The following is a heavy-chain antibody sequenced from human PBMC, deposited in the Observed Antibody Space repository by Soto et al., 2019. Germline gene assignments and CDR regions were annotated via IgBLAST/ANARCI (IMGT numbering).Heavy chain of an antibody. CDR2: INHSGST. CDR3: ASVMIVGATKYGMDV. D-gene: IGHD1-26*01. CDR1: AVSPSAYD. J-gene: IGHJ6*02. V-gene: IGHV4-34*01. Sequence: TRSLPSAGHAVSPSAYDSRVLRQPPGKGLEWIGEINHSGSTNYNPSLKSRVTISVDTSKNQFSLKLSSVTAADTAVYYCASVMIVGATKYGMDVWGQGTTVT.